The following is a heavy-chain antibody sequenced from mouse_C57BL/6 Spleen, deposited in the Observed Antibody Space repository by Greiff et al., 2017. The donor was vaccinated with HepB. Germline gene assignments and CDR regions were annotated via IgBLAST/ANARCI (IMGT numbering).Heavy chain of an antibody. V-gene: IGHV5-6*01. J-gene: IGHJ4*01. Sequence: EVMLVESGGDLVKPGGSLKLSCAASGFTFSSYGMSWVRQTPDKRLEWVATISSGGSYTYYPDSVKGRFTISRDNAKNTLYLQMSSLKSEDTAMYYCARPYGSSPPYAMDYWGQGTSVTVSS. CDR2: ISSGGSYT. D-gene: IGHD1-1*01. CDR1: GFTFSSYG. CDR3: ARPYGSSPPYAMDY.